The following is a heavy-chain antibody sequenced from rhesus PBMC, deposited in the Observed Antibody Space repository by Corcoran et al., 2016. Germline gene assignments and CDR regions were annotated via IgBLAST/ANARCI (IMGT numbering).Heavy chain of an antibody. J-gene: IGHJ1*01. CDR1: GFTFSSTR. V-gene: IGHV3S35*01. Sequence: EVQLVESGGGLAKPGGSLRLSCAASGFTFSSTRMNWIRQAPGKRLAWVAYIKYDGSEKYYVDSVKGRFTISRDNATNSLYLQMNSLRAEDTAVYYCVGSFEYFEFWGQGALVTVSS. CDR3: VGSFEYFEF. CDR2: IKYDGSEK.